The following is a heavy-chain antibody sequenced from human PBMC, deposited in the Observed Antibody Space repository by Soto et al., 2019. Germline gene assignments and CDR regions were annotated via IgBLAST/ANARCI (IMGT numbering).Heavy chain of an antibody. D-gene: IGHD6-13*01. CDR2: ISSSSSYI. V-gene: IGHV3-21*01. J-gene: IGHJ4*02. CDR3: ARFGRIAAAPDY. Sequence: GGSRTLSCAACGFTFSSYSMSWVRQAPGKGLEWVSSISSSSSYIYYADSVKGRFTISRDNAKNSLYLQMNSLRAEDTAVYYCARFGRIAAAPDYWGQGTLVTVSS. CDR1: GFTFSSYS.